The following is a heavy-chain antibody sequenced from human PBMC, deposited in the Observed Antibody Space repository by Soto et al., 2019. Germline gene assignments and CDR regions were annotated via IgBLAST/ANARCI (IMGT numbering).Heavy chain of an antibody. V-gene: IGHV5-51*01. CDR3: ARPSYYDSSGYHYGMDV. Sequence: GESLKISCNGSGYSFTSYWIGWGRQMPGKGLEWMGIIYPGDSDTRYSPSFQGQVTISADKSISTAYLQWSSLKASDTAMYYCARPSYYDSSGYHYGMDVWGQGTTVTVSS. D-gene: IGHD3-22*01. CDR2: IYPGDSDT. CDR1: GYSFTSYW. J-gene: IGHJ6*02.